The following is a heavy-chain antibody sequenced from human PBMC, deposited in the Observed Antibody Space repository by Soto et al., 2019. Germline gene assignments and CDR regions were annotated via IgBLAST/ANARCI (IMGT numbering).Heavy chain of an antibody. CDR1: GYTFTSYD. D-gene: IGHD2-15*01. J-gene: IGHJ4*02. CDR3: ARDILFDY. V-gene: IGHV1-8*01. CDR2: MNPNSGNT. Sequence: ASVKVSCKASGYTFTSYDINWVRQATGQGLEYLGWMNPNSGNTGYVQKFQGRVTMTRDTSASTAYMELSSLRSEDTAVYYCARDILFDYWGQGTLVTVSS.